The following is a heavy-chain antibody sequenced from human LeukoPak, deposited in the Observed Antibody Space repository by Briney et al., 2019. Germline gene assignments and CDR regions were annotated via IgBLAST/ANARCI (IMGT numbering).Heavy chain of an antibody. CDR1: GDSVSSNSAA. Sequence: SQTLSLTCAISGDSVSSNSAAWNWIRQSPSRGLEWLGRTYYRSKWYNDYAVSVKSRITINPDTPKNQFSLQLNSVTPEDTAVYYCARDPQLVGATTGVFDYWGQGTLVTVSS. D-gene: IGHD1-26*01. CDR2: TYYRSKWYN. J-gene: IGHJ4*02. V-gene: IGHV6-1*01. CDR3: ARDPQLVGATTGVFDY.